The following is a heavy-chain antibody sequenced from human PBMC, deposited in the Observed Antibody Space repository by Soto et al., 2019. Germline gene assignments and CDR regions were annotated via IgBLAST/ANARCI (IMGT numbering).Heavy chain of an antibody. J-gene: IGHJ6*02. V-gene: IGHV1-8*01. CDR1: GYTFTSYD. CDR2: MNPNSGNT. D-gene: IGHD6-19*01. CDR3: ARDSWGSGWYYYYGMDV. Sequence: ASVKVSCKASGYTFTSYDINWVRQATGQGLEWMGWMNPNSGNTGYAQKFQGRVTMTRNTSISTAYMELSSLRSEDTAVYYCARDSWGSGWYYYYGMDVWGQGTTVTVSS.